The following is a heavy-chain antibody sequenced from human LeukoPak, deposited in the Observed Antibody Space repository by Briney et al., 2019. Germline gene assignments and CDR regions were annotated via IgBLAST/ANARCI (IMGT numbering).Heavy chain of an antibody. V-gene: IGHV4-61*02. CDR3: AREGLNMVRGVIPKEAWGWFGP. CDR2: IYTSGST. D-gene: IGHD3-10*01. CDR1: GGSISRGSYY. J-gene: IGHJ5*02. Sequence: SETLSLTCTVSGGSISRGSYYWNWIRQPAGKGLEWIGRIYTSGSTNYNPSLKSRVTVSVDTSKNQFSLKLNSVTAADTAVYYCAREGLNMVRGVIPKEAWGWFGPWGQGTLVTVSS.